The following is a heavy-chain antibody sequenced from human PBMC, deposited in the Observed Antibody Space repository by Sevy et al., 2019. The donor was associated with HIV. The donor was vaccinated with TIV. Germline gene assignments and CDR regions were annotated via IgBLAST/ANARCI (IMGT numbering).Heavy chain of an antibody. Sequence: GGSLRLSCAASGFSISGYGMHWVRQAPGKGLEWVAVIWYDGTNQEYADSVKGRFTISRDNSKNTLYLQMNSLRAEDTAAYYCAREDRRVAGIGYYFRSWGQGTLVTVSS. CDR1: GFSISGYG. CDR2: IWYDGTNQ. D-gene: IGHD6-19*01. CDR3: AREDRRVAGIGYYFRS. V-gene: IGHV3-33*01. J-gene: IGHJ4*02.